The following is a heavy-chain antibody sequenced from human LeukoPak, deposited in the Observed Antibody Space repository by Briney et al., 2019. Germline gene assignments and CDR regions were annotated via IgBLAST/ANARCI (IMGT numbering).Heavy chain of an antibody. J-gene: IGHJ6*02. CDR3: ARVVGEYYDILTGYYNDYYGMDV. CDR2: VNHSGIT. CDR1: GGSFSAHY. V-gene: IGHV4-34*01. D-gene: IGHD3-9*01. Sequence: SETLSLTCAVYGGSFSAHYWTWIRQSPGKGLEWIGEVNHSGITNYNPSLKSRVTISVDTSKNQFSLRLSSVTAADTAVYYCARVVGEYYDILTGYYNDYYGMDVWGQGTTVTVSS.